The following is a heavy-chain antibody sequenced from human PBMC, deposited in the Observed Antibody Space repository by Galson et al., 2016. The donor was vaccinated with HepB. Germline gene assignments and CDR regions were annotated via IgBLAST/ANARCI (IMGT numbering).Heavy chain of an antibody. CDR1: GFTFSNYA. CDR3: ARDTYYDFWNGYSGYYYGMDV. D-gene: IGHD3-3*01. Sequence: SLRLSCAASGFTFSNYAIYWVRQAPGKGLEWLTLISYDGRNKFYADSVKGRFTISRDNSKSTLYLQMNSLRAEDTAVYYCARDTYYDFWNGYSGYYYGMDVWGQGTTVSVSS. CDR2: ISYDGRNK. V-gene: IGHV3-30*04. J-gene: IGHJ6*02.